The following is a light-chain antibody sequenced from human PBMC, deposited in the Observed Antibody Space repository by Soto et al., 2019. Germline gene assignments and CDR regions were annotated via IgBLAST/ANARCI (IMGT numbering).Light chain of an antibody. CDR1: QSISSY. CDR2: AAS. V-gene: IGKV1-39*01. Sequence: DIQMTQSPSSLSASVGDRVTITCRASQSISSYLNWYQQKPGKAPKLLIYAASSLQSGVPSRFSGSEYGTDLTLTSSSLQPEESATYYCQQSYSTPYTFGQGTKLEIK. CDR3: QQSYSTPYT. J-gene: IGKJ2*01.